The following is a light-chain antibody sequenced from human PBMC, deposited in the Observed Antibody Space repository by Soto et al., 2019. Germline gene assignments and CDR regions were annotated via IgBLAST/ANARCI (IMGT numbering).Light chain of an antibody. J-gene: IGKJ1*01. CDR1: QGISNY. V-gene: IGKV1-27*01. CDR3: QKYNSASWT. CDR2: AAS. Sequence: DIQVTQSPSSLSASVGDRVTITCRASQGISNYLAWYQQKPGKVPKLLIYAASTLQSGVPSRFSGSGSGTXXXXXXXSLQPEDVATYYCQKYNSASWTFGQGTKVEIK.